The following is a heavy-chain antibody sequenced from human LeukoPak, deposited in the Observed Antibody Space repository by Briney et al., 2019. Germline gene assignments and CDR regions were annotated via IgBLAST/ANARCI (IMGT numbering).Heavy chain of an antibody. Sequence: GGSLRLSCAASGFTFRNYCMHWVRQAPGKGVEWLAVISYDGSNKYSEDFLKGRFTVSRENSNTTLFLLLNTLRAENTAIYYCAKDKGPWLVRGHFDYWGQGTVVTVSS. D-gene: IGHD6-19*01. CDR3: AKDKGPWLVRGHFDY. CDR1: GFTFRNYC. J-gene: IGHJ4*02. CDR2: ISYDGSNK. V-gene: IGHV3-30*18.